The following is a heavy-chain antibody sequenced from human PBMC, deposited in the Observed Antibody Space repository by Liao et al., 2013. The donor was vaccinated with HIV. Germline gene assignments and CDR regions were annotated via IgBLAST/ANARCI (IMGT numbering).Heavy chain of an antibody. J-gene: IGHJ4*02. CDR1: GGSFSGYY. D-gene: IGHD2-21*02. V-gene: IGHV4-34*01. CDR3: TRAVSLGLLMTVVTSYYYDS. Sequence: QVQLQQWGAGLLKPSETLSLTCAVYGGSFSGYYWSWIRQPPGKGLEWIGEINHSGSTNYNPSLKSRVTISVDTSKNQFSLKLSSVTAADTAIYWCTRAVSLGLLMTVVTSYYYDSWSQGSLVTVSS. CDR2: INHSGST.